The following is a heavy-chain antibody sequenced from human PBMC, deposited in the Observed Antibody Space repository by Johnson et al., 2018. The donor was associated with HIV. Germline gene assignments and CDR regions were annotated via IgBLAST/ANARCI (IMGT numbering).Heavy chain of an antibody. J-gene: IGHJ3*02. CDR3: AKTEDAFDI. CDR2: IYSGGST. CDR1: GFTVSSNY. Sequence: VQLVESGGGLVQPGGSLRLSCAASGFTVSSNYMSWVRQAPGKGLEWVSVIYSGGSTYYADSVKGRFTISRDTSENTVHLQMNDLRAEDTAVYYCAKTEDAFDIWGQGTMVTVSS. V-gene: IGHV3-66*01.